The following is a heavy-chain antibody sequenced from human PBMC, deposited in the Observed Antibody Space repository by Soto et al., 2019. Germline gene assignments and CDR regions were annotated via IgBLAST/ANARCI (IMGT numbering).Heavy chain of an antibody. J-gene: IGHJ3*02. V-gene: IGHV3-23*01. CDR1: GFTFSSYA. Sequence: EVQLLESGGGLVQPGGSLRLSCAASGFTFSSYAMSWVRQAPGKGLEWVSAISGSGGSTYYADSVKGRFTISRDNSKNTLYLQMNSLRAEDTAVYYCAKVGYCSGGSCAQPPHAFDIWGQGTMVTVSS. CDR3: AKVGYCSGGSCAQPPHAFDI. D-gene: IGHD2-15*01. CDR2: ISGSGGST.